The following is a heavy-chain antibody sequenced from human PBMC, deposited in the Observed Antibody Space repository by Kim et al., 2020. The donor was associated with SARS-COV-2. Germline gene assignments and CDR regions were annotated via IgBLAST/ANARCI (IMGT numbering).Heavy chain of an antibody. D-gene: IGHD6-19*01. J-gene: IGHJ4*02. CDR3: AKDHPSNGWPTFDS. CDR1: GFTFSRRA. CDR2: VNNGGNA. V-gene: IGHV3-23*01. Sequence: GGSLRLSCAASGFTFSRRAMSWVRQAPGKGLEWIASVNNGGNAYYADSVKGRFTVSRDITMDTLYLQMNSLTAEDTGLYYCAKDHPSNGWPTFDSWGQG.